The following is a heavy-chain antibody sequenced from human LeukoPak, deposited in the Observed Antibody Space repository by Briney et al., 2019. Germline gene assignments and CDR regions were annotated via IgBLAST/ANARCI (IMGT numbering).Heavy chain of an antibody. CDR3: ARDRGSQPFIDY. D-gene: IGHD1-26*01. Sequence: PSEILSLTCTVSGGSIDTYYWNWIRQPPGKGLEWIGYVFHTGSTNYNPSLKSRVTISVDTSKNQFSLKLSSVTAADTAVYYCARDRGSQPFIDYWGQGTLVTVSS. V-gene: IGHV4-59*01. J-gene: IGHJ4*02. CDR2: VFHTGST. CDR1: GGSIDTYY.